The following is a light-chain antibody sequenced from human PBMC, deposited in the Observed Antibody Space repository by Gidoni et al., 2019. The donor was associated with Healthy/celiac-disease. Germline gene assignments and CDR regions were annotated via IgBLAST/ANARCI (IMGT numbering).Light chain of an antibody. CDR1: QSVSSY. CDR2: DAS. Sequence: EIVLTQSPATLSLSPGERAPLSCRASQSVSSYLAWYQQKPGQAPRLLIYDASSGSGTDFTLTISSLEPEDFAVYYCQQRSNWPPGITFGPGTKVDIK. J-gene: IGKJ3*01. CDR3: QQRSNWPPGIT. V-gene: IGKV3-11*01.